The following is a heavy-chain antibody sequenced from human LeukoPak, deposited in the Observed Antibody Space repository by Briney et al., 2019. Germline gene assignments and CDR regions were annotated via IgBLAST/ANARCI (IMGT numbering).Heavy chain of an antibody. V-gene: IGHV4-31*03. D-gene: IGHD5-12*01. J-gene: IGHJ4*02. CDR3: ARGSGYEGLDY. CDR1: CDTISSGGYY. Sequence: SYTVSLTRTLSCDTISSGGYYGRWSRRNPGKSLEWIGYIYYSGSTYYNPSLKSRVTISVDTSKNQFSLKLSSVTAADTAVYYCARGSGYEGLDYWGQGTLVTVSS. CDR2: IYYSGST.